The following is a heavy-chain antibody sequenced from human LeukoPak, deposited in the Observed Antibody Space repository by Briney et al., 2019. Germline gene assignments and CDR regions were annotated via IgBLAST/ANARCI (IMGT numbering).Heavy chain of an antibody. J-gene: IGHJ4*02. V-gene: IGHV3-30-3*01. CDR2: ISYDGSQK. CDR3: ASLLIPDIDY. D-gene: IGHD3-16*01. Sequence: GGSLRLSCAASGFTFSSYAMHWVRQPPGKGLQWVAVISYDGSQKYYADSVKGRSTISKDNSKNTLYLQMNSLRAEDTAVYYCASLLIPDIDYWRQGTMLTVSS. CDR1: GFTFSSYA.